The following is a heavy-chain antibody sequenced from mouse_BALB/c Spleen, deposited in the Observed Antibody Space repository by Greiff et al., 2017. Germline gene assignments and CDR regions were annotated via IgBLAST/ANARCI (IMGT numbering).Heavy chain of an antibody. CDR1: GFTFCSYG. D-gene: IGHD1-2*01. V-gene: IGHV5-6-3*01. CDR3: ARDYYGYVSAMDY. Sequence: DVKLVESGGGLVQPGGSLKLSCAASGFTFCSYGMSWVRQTPDKRLELVATINSNGGSTYYPDSVKGRFTISRDNAKNTLYLQMSSLKSEDTAMYYCARDYYGYVSAMDYWGQGTSVTVSS. CDR2: INSNGGST. J-gene: IGHJ4*01.